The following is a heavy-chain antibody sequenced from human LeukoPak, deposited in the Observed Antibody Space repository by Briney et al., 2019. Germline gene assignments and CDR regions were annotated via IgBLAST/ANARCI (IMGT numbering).Heavy chain of an antibody. CDR1: GFTFSSYG. D-gene: IGHD1-26*01. Sequence: GGSLRLSCAASGFTFSSYGMHWVRQAPGKGLEWVAVIWYDGSNKYYADSVKGRFTISRDNSKNTLYLQMNSLRAEDTAVYYCARSYSGSYLFDYWGQGTLVTVSS. CDR2: IWYDGSNK. V-gene: IGHV3-33*01. J-gene: IGHJ4*02. CDR3: ARSYSGSYLFDY.